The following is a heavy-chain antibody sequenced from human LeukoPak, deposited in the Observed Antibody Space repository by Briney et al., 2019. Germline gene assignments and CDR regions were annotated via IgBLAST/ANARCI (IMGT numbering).Heavy chain of an antibody. Sequence: SVKVSCKASGYTFTNYYIHWVRQAPGQGLEWMGGIIPIFGTANYAQKFQGRVTITADESTSTAYMELSSLRSEDTAVYYCARDRIVATTANYFGYWGQGTLVTVSS. V-gene: IGHV1-69*13. J-gene: IGHJ4*02. D-gene: IGHD5-12*01. CDR2: IIPIFGTA. CDR3: ARDRIVATTANYFGY. CDR1: GYTFTNYY.